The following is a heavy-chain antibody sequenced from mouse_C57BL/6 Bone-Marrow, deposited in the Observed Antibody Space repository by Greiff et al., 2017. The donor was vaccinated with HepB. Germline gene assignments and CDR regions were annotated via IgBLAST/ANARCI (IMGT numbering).Heavy chain of an antibody. CDR3: ARYEGRAMDY. CDR2: IRNKANGYTT. J-gene: IGHJ4*01. CDR1: GFTFTDYY. V-gene: IGHV7-3*01. Sequence: EVQRVESGGGLVQPGGSLSLSCAASGFTFTDYYMSWVRQPPGKALEWLGFIRNKANGYTTEYSASVKGRFTISRDNSQSILYLQMNALRAEDSATYYCARYEGRAMDYWGQGTSVTVSS.